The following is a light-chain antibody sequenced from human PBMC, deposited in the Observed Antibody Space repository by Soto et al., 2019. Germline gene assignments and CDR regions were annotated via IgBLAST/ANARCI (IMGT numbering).Light chain of an antibody. CDR3: QXXHLHST. CDR1: QQISSW. Sequence: GDRVTIACRASQQISSWWAWYQQKPGKVPKILIHKASTLXSXVXXXFSGSGSGTXXXXXISSLQPDDFATYYCQXXHLHSTSGPGTKVDL. V-gene: IGKV1-5*03. J-gene: IGKJ3*01. CDR2: KAS.